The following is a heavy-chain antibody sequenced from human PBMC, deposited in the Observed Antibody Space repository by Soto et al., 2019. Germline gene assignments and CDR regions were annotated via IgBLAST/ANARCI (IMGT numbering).Heavy chain of an antibody. CDR1: GFTFSSYS. V-gene: IGHV3-21*01. D-gene: IGHD3-22*01. J-gene: IGHJ6*02. Sequence: GGSLRLSCAASGFTFSSYSMNWVRQAPGKGLEWVSSISSSSSYIYYADSVKGRFTISRDNAKNSLYLQMNSLRAEDTAVYYCARDRPMLVANDYYYALDVWGQGTTVTVSS. CDR2: ISSSSSYI. CDR3: ARDRPMLVANDYYYALDV.